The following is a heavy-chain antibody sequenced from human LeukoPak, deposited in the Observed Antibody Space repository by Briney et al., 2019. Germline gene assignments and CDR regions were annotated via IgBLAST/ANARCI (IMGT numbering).Heavy chain of an antibody. CDR1: GGSISSGGYY. CDR3: ARDRLRDGYRGGLGYFDY. D-gene: IGHD5-24*01. J-gene: IGHJ4*02. Sequence: PSETLSLTCTVSGGSISSGGYYWSWIRQHPGKGLEWIGYIYYSGSTYYNPSLKSRVTISVDTSKNQFSLKLSSVTAADTAVYYCARDRLRDGYRGGLGYFDYWGQGTLVTVSS. V-gene: IGHV4-31*03. CDR2: IYYSGST.